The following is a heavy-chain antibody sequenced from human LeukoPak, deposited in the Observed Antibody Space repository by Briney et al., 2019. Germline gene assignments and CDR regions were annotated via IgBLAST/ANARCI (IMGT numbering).Heavy chain of an antibody. CDR3: TRTAAKEMAPLI. CDR1: GGSLSSYY. J-gene: IGHJ4*02. CDR2: IFYTGNI. V-gene: IGHV4-59*01. Sequence: PSETLSLTCTVSGGSLSSYYWTWIRQPPGKGLEWIGYIFYTGNINYNPSVKSRVTMSVDTSKNQFSLKLSSVTVADTAVYYCTRTAAKEMAPLIWGQGTLVTVSS. D-gene: IGHD5-24*01.